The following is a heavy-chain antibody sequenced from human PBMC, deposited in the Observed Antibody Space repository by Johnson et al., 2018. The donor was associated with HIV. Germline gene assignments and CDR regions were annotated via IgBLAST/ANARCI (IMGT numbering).Heavy chain of an antibody. CDR1: GFSFDEYD. D-gene: IGHD2-21*01. Sequence: VQLVESGGGVARPGGSMRLSCEASGFSFDEYDMSWVRQAPGKGLEWVSVIYSGGSTSYADSVKGRFTISRDNSKNTLYLQMNSLRAEDTAVYYCAREGLWWGAFDIWGQGTMVTVSS. CDR2: IYSGGST. J-gene: IGHJ3*02. V-gene: IGHV3-66*01. CDR3: AREGLWWGAFDI.